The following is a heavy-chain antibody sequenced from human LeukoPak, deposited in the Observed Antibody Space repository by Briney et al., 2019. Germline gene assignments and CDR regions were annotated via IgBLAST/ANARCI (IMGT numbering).Heavy chain of an antibody. V-gene: IGHV4-59*08. D-gene: IGHD3-3*01. Sequence: SETLSLTCTVSGGSISSYYWSWIRQPPGKGLEWIGYIYYSGSTNYNPSLKSRVTISVDTSKNQFSLKPSSVTAADTAVYYCARTYYDFWSGYYTSWFDPWGQGTLVTVSS. CDR3: ARTYYDFWSGYYTSWFDP. CDR2: IYYSGST. CDR1: GGSISSYY. J-gene: IGHJ5*02.